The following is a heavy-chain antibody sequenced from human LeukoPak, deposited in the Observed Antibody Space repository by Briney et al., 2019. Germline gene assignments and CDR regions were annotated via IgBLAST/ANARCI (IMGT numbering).Heavy chain of an antibody. V-gene: IGHV4-39*01. CDR3: ARPAVRTYYYYYMDV. CDR2: IYYSGST. Sequence: SETLSLTCTVSGGSISSSSYYWGWIRQPQGKGLEGIGSIYYSGSTYYNPSLKSRVTISVDTSKNQFSLKLSSVTAADTAVYYCARPAVRTYYYYYMDVWGKGTTVTVSS. J-gene: IGHJ6*03. D-gene: IGHD3-10*01. CDR1: GGSISSSSYY.